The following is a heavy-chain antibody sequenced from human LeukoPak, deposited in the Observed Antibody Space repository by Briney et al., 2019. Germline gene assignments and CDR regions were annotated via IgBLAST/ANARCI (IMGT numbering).Heavy chain of an antibody. CDR1: GFTFTTYW. CDR2: INSDGSIT. CDR3: ARDAVDTANAV. J-gene: IGHJ6*02. D-gene: IGHD5-18*01. V-gene: IGHV3-74*01. Sequence: GGSLRLSCAASGFTFTTYWMHWVRQAPGKGLVWVSHINSDGSITSYADSVKGRFTISRDNAKNTLYLQMNRLRAEDTAVYYCARDAVDTANAVWGQGTTVTVSS.